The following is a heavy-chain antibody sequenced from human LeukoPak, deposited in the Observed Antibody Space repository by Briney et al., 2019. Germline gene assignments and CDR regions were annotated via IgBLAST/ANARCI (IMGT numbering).Heavy chain of an antibody. CDR1: GFTFNTHA. J-gene: IGHJ4*02. Sequence: GTSLRLSCAASGFTFNTHAMHWVRQAPGKGLEWVSAISGSGGGTYYADSVTGRFTNSRDNSKNTLYLQMNSLRAEDTAVYYCAKVPHKTGSPKEFDYWGQGTLVTVSS. D-gene: IGHD1-26*01. CDR3: AKVPHKTGSPKEFDY. CDR2: ISGSGGGT. V-gene: IGHV3-23*01.